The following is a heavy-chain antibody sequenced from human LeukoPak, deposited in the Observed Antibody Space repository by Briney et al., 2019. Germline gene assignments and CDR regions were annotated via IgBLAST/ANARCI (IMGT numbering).Heavy chain of an antibody. D-gene: IGHD2-15*01. Sequence: KAGESLKISCKGAGYNFADNWIGWVRQMPGKGLGWMGIIYPGDSDTRYRPSFQGQVTFSTDKSISTAYLQWSSLKASDTAMYYCTRIRGAVVAATPLWFDPWGQGTLVTVSS. J-gene: IGHJ5*02. CDR3: TRIRGAVVAATPLWFDP. V-gene: IGHV5-51*01. CDR2: IYPGDSDT. CDR1: GYNFADNW.